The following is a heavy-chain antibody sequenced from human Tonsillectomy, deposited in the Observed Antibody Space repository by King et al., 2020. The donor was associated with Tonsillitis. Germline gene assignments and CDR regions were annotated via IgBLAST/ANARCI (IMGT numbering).Heavy chain of an antibody. CDR3: ARTLKRWLQSSYWYFDL. CDR1: GFSLSNARMG. CDR2: IFSNDEK. Sequence: VTLQESGPVLVKPPETLTLTCTVSGFSLSNARMGVSWIRQPPGKALEWLAHIFSNDEKSYSTSLKSRLTISKDTSKSQVVLTMTNMDPVDTATYYCARTLKRWLQSSYWYFDLWGRGTLVTVSS. J-gene: IGHJ2*01. V-gene: IGHV2-26*01. D-gene: IGHD5-24*01.